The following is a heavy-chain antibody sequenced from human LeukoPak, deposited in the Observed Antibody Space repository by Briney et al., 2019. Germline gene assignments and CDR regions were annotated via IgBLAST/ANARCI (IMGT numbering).Heavy chain of an antibody. J-gene: IGHJ5*02. D-gene: IGHD3-10*01. Sequence: SETLSLTCAVYGGSFSGYYWSWIRQPPGKGLEWIGEINHSGSANYNPSLKSRVTISVDTSKNQFSLKLSSVTAADTAVYYCARHLKYYGSGIPNWFDPWGQGTLVTVSS. V-gene: IGHV4-34*01. CDR2: INHSGSA. CDR3: ARHLKYYGSGIPNWFDP. CDR1: GGSFSGYY.